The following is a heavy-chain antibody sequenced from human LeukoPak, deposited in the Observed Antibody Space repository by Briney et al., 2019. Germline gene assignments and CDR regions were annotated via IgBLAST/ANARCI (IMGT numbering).Heavy chain of an antibody. D-gene: IGHD3-16*01. CDR3: AKDQHYDYVWGFEY. CDR2: IISICCTT. J-gene: IGHJ4*02. CDR1: GFTFSSYA. V-gene: IGHV3-23*01. Sequence: PRGSLRLSCADSGFTFSSYAMNWVRQAQGKGLEWVSSIISICCTTFYAVSLQGPFTISIAHSNNTLYLQMNSLRAEDTAVYYCAKDQHYDYVWGFEYWGQGTLVTVSS.